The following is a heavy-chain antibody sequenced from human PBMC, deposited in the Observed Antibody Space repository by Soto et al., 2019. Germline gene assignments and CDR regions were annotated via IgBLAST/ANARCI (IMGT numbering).Heavy chain of an antibody. V-gene: IGHV4-34*01. CDR1: GGSFSGYY. D-gene: IGHD6-13*01. J-gene: IGHJ5*02. Sequence: SETLSLTCAVYGGSFSGYYWSWIRQPPGKGLEWIGEINHSGSTNYNPSLKSRVTISADKSISTAYLQWSSLKASDTAMYYCARQALHSSFWSPWGQGTLVTVSS. CDR2: INHSGST. CDR3: ARQALHSSFWSP.